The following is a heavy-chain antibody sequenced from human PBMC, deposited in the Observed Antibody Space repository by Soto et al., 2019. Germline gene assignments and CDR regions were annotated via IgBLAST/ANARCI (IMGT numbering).Heavy chain of an antibody. CDR1: GGTLSDHG. Sequence: QVQLEQSGAEVKKPGSSVKVSCKASGGTLSDHGVAWLRQAPGQGLEWMGGTIPVFNTAKYAQKFQGRVTVTADKFTEIDYMELSSLRSEDTAFYFCARGVDVSGNYYTGPSAFDIWGQGTMVIVSS. J-gene: IGHJ3*02. CDR3: ARGVDVSGNYYTGPSAFDI. V-gene: IGHV1-69*06. CDR2: TIPVFNTA. D-gene: IGHD3-10*01.